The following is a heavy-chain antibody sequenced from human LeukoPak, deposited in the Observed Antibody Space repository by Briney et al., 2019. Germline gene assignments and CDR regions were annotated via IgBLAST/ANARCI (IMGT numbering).Heavy chain of an antibody. J-gene: IGHJ1*01. CDR2: FDPEDGET. V-gene: IGHV1-24*01. D-gene: IGHD5-18*01. CDR1: GYTLTELS. Sequence: ASVKVSCKVSGYTLTELSMHWVRQAPGKGLEWMGGFDPEDGETIYAQKFQGRVTTTEDTSTDTAYMELSSLRSEDTAVYYCATGGLGQLWPYFQHWGQGTLVTVSS. CDR3: ATGGLGQLWPYFQH.